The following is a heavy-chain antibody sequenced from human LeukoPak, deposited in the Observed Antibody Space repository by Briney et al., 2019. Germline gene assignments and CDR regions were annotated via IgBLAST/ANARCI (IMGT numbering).Heavy chain of an antibody. Sequence: SETLSLTCTVSGGSISSYYWSWIRQPAGKGLEWIGRIYTSGSTNYNPSPKSRVTMSVDTSKNQFSLKLSSVTAADTAVYYCARAPPYCTNGVCSYWFDPWGQGTLVTVSS. J-gene: IGHJ5*02. CDR1: GGSISSYY. CDR2: IYTSGST. V-gene: IGHV4-4*07. CDR3: ARAPPYCTNGVCSYWFDP. D-gene: IGHD2-8*01.